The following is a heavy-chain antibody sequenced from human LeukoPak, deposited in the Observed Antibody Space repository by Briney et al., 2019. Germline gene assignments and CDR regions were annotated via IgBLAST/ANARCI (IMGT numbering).Heavy chain of an antibody. D-gene: IGHD3-22*01. CDR2: ISGSGGST. CDR3: ARYQDYYDSSGYTH. CDR1: GFTFSSYA. J-gene: IGHJ4*02. Sequence: GGSLRLSCAASGFTFSSYAMSWVRQAPGKGLEWVSAISGSGGSTYYADSVKGRFTISRDNSKNTLYLQMNSLRAEDTAVYYCARYQDYYDSSGYTHWGQGTLVTVSS. V-gene: IGHV3-23*01.